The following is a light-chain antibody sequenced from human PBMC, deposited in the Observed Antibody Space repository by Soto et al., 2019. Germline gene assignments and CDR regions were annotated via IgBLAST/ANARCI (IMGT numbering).Light chain of an antibody. CDR1: QGISNF. Sequence: DIQMTQSPSPLSASVGDRVTITCRASQGISNFLAWYKQKPGKAPKLMIYAAPTLQSGVPSRFSGSGSGTEFTLTISSLQPDDVATYYCQHYNSYSEALGQGTKVDIK. CDR3: QHYNSYSEA. V-gene: IGKV1-9*01. J-gene: IGKJ1*01. CDR2: AAP.